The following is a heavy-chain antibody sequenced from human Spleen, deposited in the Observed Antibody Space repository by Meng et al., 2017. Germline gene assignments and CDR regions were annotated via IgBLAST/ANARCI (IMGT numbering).Heavy chain of an antibody. V-gene: IGHV6-1*01. J-gene: IGHJ4*02. CDR1: GDSVSSNDAA. Sequence: QVQLQQSGPGLVKASQTLSPTCAISGDSVSSNDAAWNWIRQSPSRRPGCLGRTYCRSKWCNDYAVSVKTRIILNPDTSENQFSLHLNSVTPEDTALYYCSDLNGHYWGQGTLVTVSS. CDR3: SDLNGHY. D-gene: IGHD2-8*01. CDR2: TYCRSKWCN.